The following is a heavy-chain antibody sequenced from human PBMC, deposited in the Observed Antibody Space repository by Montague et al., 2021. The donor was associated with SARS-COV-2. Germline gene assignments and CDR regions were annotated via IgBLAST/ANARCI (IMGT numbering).Heavy chain of an antibody. CDR3: ARGDVAMATIKSVGPFYHFDI. CDR2: IYYSGST. J-gene: IGHJ4*02. D-gene: IGHD5-24*01. V-gene: IGHV4-59*13. Sequence: SETLSLTCTVSGGSISSYYWSWIRQPPGKGLEWIGYIYYSGSTNSNPSLTRPVPISVDTSKNQFSLKLSTVTAADTAVYYCARGDVAMATIKSVGPFYHFDIWGQGTLVTVSS. CDR1: GGSISSYY.